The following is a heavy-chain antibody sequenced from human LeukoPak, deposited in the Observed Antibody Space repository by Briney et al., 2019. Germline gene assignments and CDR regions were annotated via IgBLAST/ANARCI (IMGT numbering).Heavy chain of an antibody. CDR3: ARERRMTTVTLDFDY. CDR1: GYTFTSYA. J-gene: IGHJ4*02. Sequence: ASVKVSCKAPGYTFTSYAMHWVRQAPGQRLEWMGWINAGNGNTKYSQKFQGRVTITRDTSASTAYMELSSLRSEDTAVYYCARERRMTTVTLDFDYWGQGTLVTVSS. V-gene: IGHV1-3*01. CDR2: INAGNGNT. D-gene: IGHD4-17*01.